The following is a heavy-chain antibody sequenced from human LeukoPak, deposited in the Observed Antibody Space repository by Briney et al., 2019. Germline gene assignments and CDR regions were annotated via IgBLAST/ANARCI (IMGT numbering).Heavy chain of an antibody. J-gene: IGHJ4*02. V-gene: IGHV5-10-1*01. Sequence: GGSLKISCKGSAYSFTSYWISWVRQMPGKGLEWMGRIDPSDSYTNYSPSFQGRVTISADKSISTAYLQWASLKASDTAMYYCASLEMATDYWGRGTLVTVSS. CDR3: ASLEMATDY. CDR2: IDPSDSYT. D-gene: IGHD5-24*01. CDR1: AYSFTSYW.